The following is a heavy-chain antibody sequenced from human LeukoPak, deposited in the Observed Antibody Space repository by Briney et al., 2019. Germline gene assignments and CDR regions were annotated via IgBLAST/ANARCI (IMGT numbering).Heavy chain of an antibody. Sequence: SETLSLTCAVYGGSFSGYYWSWIRQPPGKGLEWIGEINHSGSTNYNPSLKSRVTISVDTSKNQFSLKLSSVTAADTAVYYCAGGGYDFWSGYLIDYWGQGTLVTVSS. J-gene: IGHJ4*02. CDR2: INHSGST. D-gene: IGHD3-3*01. CDR1: GGSFSGYY. CDR3: AGGGYDFWSGYLIDY. V-gene: IGHV4-34*01.